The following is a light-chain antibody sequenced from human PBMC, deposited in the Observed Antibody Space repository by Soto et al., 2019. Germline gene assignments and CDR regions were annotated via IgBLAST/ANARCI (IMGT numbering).Light chain of an antibody. CDR1: RSNIGSNP. CDR3: AAWDESLFGPV. V-gene: IGLV1-44*01. CDR2: GSD. J-gene: IGLJ2*01. Sequence: QSVLTQPPSASATPGQRVAISGSGTRSNIGSNPVNWFQQLPRTAPKLFIYGSDKRPSGVPDRFSGSKTGTSASLAIGGVQSEDEADYYCAAWDESLFGPVFGGGTKVTVL.